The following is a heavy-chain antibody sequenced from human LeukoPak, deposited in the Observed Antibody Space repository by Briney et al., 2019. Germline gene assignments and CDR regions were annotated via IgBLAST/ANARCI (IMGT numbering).Heavy chain of an antibody. D-gene: IGHD6-13*01. J-gene: IGHJ4*02. CDR1: GFIFGDHA. Sequence: GGSLRLSCTVSGFIFGDHAMSWVRQAPGKGLEWVGLIRSKGYGGTAEYAASVKGRLTISRDDSKSIAYLQVDSLKTEDTGVYYCTRGGQELGKGYFFDYWGQGILVTVSS. CDR2: IRSKGYGGTA. CDR3: TRGGQELGKGYFFDY. V-gene: IGHV3-49*04.